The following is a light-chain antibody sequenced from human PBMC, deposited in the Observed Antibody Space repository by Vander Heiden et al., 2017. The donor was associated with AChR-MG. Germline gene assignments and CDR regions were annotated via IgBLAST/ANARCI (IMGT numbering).Light chain of an antibody. CDR2: EVN. V-gene: IGLV2-18*02. Sequence: QSTLTQPPSVSGSLGQSVTITCTGTSSDMTTYNRVSWYQQPPGTAPRLIIFEVNKRPAGVPDRFFGSKSGNTAALVISGLQAEDEADYFCSAFTSTSTPSVLFGGGTKVTVL. CDR1: SSDMTTYNR. CDR3: SAFTSTSTPSVL. J-gene: IGLJ3*02.